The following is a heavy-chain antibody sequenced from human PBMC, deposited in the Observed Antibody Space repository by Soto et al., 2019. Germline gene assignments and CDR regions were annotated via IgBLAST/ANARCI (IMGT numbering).Heavy chain of an antibody. CDR3: AKDLFYYGSGSLNNWFDP. D-gene: IGHD3-10*01. CDR1: GFTFSSYW. CDR2: IKEDGSGK. V-gene: IGHV3-7*03. Sequence: GGSLRLSCAASGFTFSSYWMSWVRPAPGKGLEWVANIKEDGSGKYYVDSVKGRFTISRDNSKNTLYLQMNSLRAEDTAVYYCAKDLFYYGSGSLNNWFDPWGQGTLVTVSS. J-gene: IGHJ5*02.